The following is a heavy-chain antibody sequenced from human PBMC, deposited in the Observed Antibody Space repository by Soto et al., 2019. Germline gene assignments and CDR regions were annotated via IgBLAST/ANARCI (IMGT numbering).Heavy chain of an antibody. V-gene: IGHV5-10-1*01. CDR3: ARQKSHCSSTSCPSFPYYYGMDV. CDR2: IDPSDSYT. CDR1: GYSFTSYW. J-gene: IGHJ6*02. D-gene: IGHD2-2*01. Sequence: PGESLKISCKGSGYSFTSYWISWVRQMPGKGLEWMGRIDPSDSYTNYSPSFQGHVTISADKSISTAYLQWSSLKALDTAMYYCARQKSHCSSTSCPSFPYYYGMDVWGQGTTVTVSS.